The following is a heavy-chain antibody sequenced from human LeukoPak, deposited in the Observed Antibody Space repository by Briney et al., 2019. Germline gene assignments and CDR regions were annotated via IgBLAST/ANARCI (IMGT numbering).Heavy chain of an antibody. V-gene: IGHV1-2*02. J-gene: IGHJ5*02. CDR1: GYTFTGYY. Sequence: GASVKVSCKASGYTFTGYYMHWVRQAPGQGLEWMGWINPNSGGTNYAQKFQGRVTMTRDTSISTAYMELSRLRSDDTAVYYCARDKDGGNPPSNWFDPWGQGTLVTVSS. CDR3: ARDKDGGNPPSNWFDP. CDR2: INPNSGGT. D-gene: IGHD4-23*01.